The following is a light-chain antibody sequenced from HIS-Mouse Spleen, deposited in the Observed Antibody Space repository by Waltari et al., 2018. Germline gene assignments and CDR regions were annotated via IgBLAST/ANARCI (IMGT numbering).Light chain of an antibody. V-gene: IGKV3-15*01. CDR3: QQYNNWPRT. CDR2: GAS. J-gene: IGKJ1*01. CDR1: QSVSSN. Sequence: EIVMTQSPATLSVSPGERATLSCRASQSVSSNLAWYQQKPGQAPRLLIYGASTRATGIPARFRGSGSRTEFTITISSMQYEDFAVYYCQQYNNWPRTFGQGTKLESK.